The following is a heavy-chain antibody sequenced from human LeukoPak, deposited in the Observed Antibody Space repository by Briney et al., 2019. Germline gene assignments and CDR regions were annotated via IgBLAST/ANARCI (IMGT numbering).Heavy chain of an antibody. J-gene: IGHJ4*02. CDR2: ISGSGGST. D-gene: IGHD6-19*01. V-gene: IGHV3-23*01. CDR1: GFIFHSCA. CDR3: AKDRIAVAGADY. Sequence: GGSLRLSCAASGFIFHSCAMSWVRQASGKGLEWVLAISGSGGSTYYADSVKGRFTISRDNSKNTLYLQMNSLRAEDTAVHYCAKDRIAVAGADYWGQGTLVTVSS.